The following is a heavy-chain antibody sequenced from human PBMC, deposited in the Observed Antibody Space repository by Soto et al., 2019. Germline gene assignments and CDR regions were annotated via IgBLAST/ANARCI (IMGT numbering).Heavy chain of an antibody. Sequence: TGGSLRLSCAASGFTFGNFVMRWVRQTPGKGLEWVSAISGSGGSTYYADSVKGRFTISRDNSKNTLYLQMNSLRAEDTAVYYCAKDRHYYDSSGYYGWGAFDIWGQGTMVTVAS. CDR2: ISGSGGST. J-gene: IGHJ3*02. CDR3: AKDRHYYDSSGYYGWGAFDI. CDR1: GFTFGNFV. V-gene: IGHV3-23*01. D-gene: IGHD3-22*01.